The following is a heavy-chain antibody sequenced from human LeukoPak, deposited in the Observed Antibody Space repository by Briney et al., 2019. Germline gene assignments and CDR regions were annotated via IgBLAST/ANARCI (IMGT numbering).Heavy chain of an antibody. J-gene: IGHJ4*02. CDR1: GFTFSTYW. Sequence: GGSLRLSCAASGFTFSTYWMSWVRQAPGKGLVWVSRIKSDGSSTYYADSVKGRFTISRDNSKNTLYLQMNSLRAEDTAVYYCAKEDYSSSSDYWGQGTLVTVSS. V-gene: IGHV3-74*01. CDR2: IKSDGSST. CDR3: AKEDYSSSSDY. D-gene: IGHD6-13*01.